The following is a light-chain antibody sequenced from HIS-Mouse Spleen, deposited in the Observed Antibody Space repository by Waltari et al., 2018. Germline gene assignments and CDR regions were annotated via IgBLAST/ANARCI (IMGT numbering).Light chain of an antibody. CDR3: YSTDSSGNHRV. CDR1: ALPQNY. Sequence: SYELTQPPSVSVSPGQTARITCSGDALPQNYAYWYQQKAGQAPVLVIYEDSKRPSGIPEGFSGSSSGTMATLTISGAQVEDEADYYCYSTDSSGNHRVFGGGTKLTVL. CDR2: EDS. J-gene: IGLJ2*01. V-gene: IGLV3-10*01.